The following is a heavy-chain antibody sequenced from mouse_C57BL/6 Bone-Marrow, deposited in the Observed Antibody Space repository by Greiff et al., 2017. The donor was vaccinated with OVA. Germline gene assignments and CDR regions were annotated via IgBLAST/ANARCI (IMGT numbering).Heavy chain of an antibody. J-gene: IGHJ2*01. D-gene: IGHD2-1*01. CDR3: ARRIYYGNYPYFGY. CDR1: GYTFTSYG. CDR2: IYPRSGNT. Sequence: VHLVESGAELARPGASVKLSCKASGYTFTSYGISWVKQRTGQGLEWIGEIYPRSGNTYYNEKFKGKATLTADKSSSTAYMELRSLTSEDSAVYFCARRIYYGNYPYFGYWGQGTTLTVSS. V-gene: IGHV1-81*01.